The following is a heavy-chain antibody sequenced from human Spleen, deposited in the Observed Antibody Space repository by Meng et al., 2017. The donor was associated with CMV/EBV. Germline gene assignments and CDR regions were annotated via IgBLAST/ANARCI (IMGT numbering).Heavy chain of an antibody. CDR3: ARGWRTRFDP. V-gene: IGHV1-46*01. CDR2: INPSGGST. Sequence: KVYCKASGYTFTSYYLHWVRQAPGQGLEWMGIINPSGGSTTYAQKFQGRVTVTRDTSTSTVYMELSSLRSEDTAVYYCARGWRTRFDPWGQGTLVTVSS. J-gene: IGHJ5*02. D-gene: IGHD3-3*01. CDR1: GYTFTSYY.